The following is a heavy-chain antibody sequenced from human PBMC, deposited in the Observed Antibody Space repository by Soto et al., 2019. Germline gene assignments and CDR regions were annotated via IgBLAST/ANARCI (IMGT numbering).Heavy chain of an antibody. CDR3: SKEGGLSGSYYISSSYYF. CDR1: GFTFSSYG. J-gene: IGHJ4*01. V-gene: IGHV3-30*18. D-gene: IGHD1-26*01. CDR2: ISYDGSNT. Sequence: QVQLVESGGGVVQPGRSLRLSCVASGFTFSSYGMHWVRQAPGKGLEWVAIISYDGSNTYYADSVKGRFTISRDNSKNTLYLQMNRLRAEDTSVYYCSKEGGLSGSYYISSSYYF.